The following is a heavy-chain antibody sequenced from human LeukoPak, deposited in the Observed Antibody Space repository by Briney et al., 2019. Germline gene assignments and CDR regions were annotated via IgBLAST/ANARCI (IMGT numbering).Heavy chain of an antibody. V-gene: IGHV3-21*01. Sequence: PGGSLRLSCAASGFTFSSYSMNWVREAPGMGLEWVSSISSSSSYIYYADSVKGRFTISRDNAKNSLYLQMNSLRAEDTAVYYCARVKGGIAAAAFPFDYWGQGTLVTVSS. CDR3: ARVKGGIAAAAFPFDY. J-gene: IGHJ4*02. CDR2: ISSSSSYI. D-gene: IGHD6-13*01. CDR1: GFTFSSYS.